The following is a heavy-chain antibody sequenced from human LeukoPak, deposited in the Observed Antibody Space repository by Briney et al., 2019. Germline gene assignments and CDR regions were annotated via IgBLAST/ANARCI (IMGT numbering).Heavy chain of an antibody. D-gene: IGHD3-16*01. CDR1: GFTFSSYA. Sequence: PGGSLRLSCAASGFTFSSYAMHWVRQAPGKGLEWGAVISYDGSNKYYADSVKGRFTISRDNSKNTLYLQMNSLRAEDTAVYYCARESYVIWGQGTLLTVSS. CDR2: ISYDGSNK. J-gene: IGHJ4*02. V-gene: IGHV3-30*04. CDR3: ARESYVI.